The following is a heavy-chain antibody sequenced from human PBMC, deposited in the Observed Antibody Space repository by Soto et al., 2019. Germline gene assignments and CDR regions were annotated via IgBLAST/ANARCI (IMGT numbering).Heavy chain of an antibody. CDR1: GYTFTSYG. V-gene: IGHV1-18*01. D-gene: IGHD3-3*01. CDR2: ISAYNGNT. CDR3: ASLQYDFWSGYYTPPQVGMDV. J-gene: IGHJ6*03. Sequence: ASVKVSCKASGYTFTSYGISWVRQAPGQGLEWMGWISAYNGNTNYAQKLQGRVTMTTDTSTSTAYMELRSLRSDDTAVYYCASLQYDFWSGYYTPPQVGMDVWGKGTTVTVSS.